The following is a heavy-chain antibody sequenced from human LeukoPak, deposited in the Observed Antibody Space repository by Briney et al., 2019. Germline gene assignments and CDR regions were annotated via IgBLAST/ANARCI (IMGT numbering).Heavy chain of an antibody. CDR1: GGSISSYY. CDR2: IYYSGST. CDR3: ARDIGRSWFDP. D-gene: IGHD1-26*01. V-gene: IGHV4-59*01. Sequence: SETLSLTCTVSGGSISSYYWSWIRQPPGKGLEWIGYIYYSGSTNYNPSLKSRVTISVDTSKNQLSLKLSSVTAADTAVYYCARDIGRSWFDPWGQGTLVTVSS. J-gene: IGHJ5*02.